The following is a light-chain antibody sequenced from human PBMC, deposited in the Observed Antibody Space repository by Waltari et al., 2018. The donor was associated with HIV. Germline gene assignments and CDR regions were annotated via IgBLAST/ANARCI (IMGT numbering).Light chain of an antibody. V-gene: IGLV2-14*01. CDR2: EVV. CDR3: ASYTSSNTLYV. CDR1: SSDVCGYDY. Sequence: QSALTQPAYVSGSPGQSLTFSCPGTSSDVCGYDYVPWDQQHPGKAPKLMIDEVVQRPSGVSYRFSGSKSGNTASLTISGLQAEDEADYYCASYTSSNTLYVFGTGTKVTVL. J-gene: IGLJ1*01.